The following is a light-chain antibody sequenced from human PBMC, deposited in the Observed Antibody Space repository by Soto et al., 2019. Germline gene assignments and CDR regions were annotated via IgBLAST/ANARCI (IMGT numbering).Light chain of an antibody. J-gene: IGLJ3*02. CDR3: CSYAGSFTWV. CDR1: TGDVGAYHF. V-gene: IGLV2-11*01. CDR2: DAS. Sequence: QSALTQPRSVSGSPGQSVTISCTGTTGDVGAYHFVSWYQLHPGKAPKLMIYDASKRPSGVPDRFSASKSGNTASLTISGLQAEDEADYYCCSYAGSFTWVFGGGTKLTVL.